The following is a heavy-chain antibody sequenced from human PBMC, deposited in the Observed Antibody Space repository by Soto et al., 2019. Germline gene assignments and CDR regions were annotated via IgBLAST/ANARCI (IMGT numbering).Heavy chain of an antibody. CDR2: INPSGGRT. V-gene: IGHV1-46*01. CDR3: ARDGGYDLLTGAYILLYYLDN. D-gene: IGHD3-9*01. CDR1: GYTLTTYS. Sequence: ASVKVSCKASGYTLTTYSMHWVRQTPGHGLEWMGVINPSGGRTSYAQKFQGRVTMTRDTSTSTVHMELSNLRSEDTAVYFCARDGGYDLLTGAYILLYYLDNWGLGTLVTVTS. J-gene: IGHJ4*02.